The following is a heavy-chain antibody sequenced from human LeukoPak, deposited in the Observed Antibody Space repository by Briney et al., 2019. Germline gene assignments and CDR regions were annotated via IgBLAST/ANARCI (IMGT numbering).Heavy chain of an antibody. J-gene: IGHJ4*02. CDR2: IWYDGSKE. CDR1: GYTFRSYG. D-gene: IGHD2-21*02. Sequence: GRSLRLSCAASGYTFRSYGMHWVRQAPGKGLEWVAAIWYDGSKEYYADSVKGRFTISRDDSKSTLYLQMNSLRAEDTAVYYCARDRMVVVTAILAPCYFDYWGQGTLVTVSS. V-gene: IGHV3-33*01. CDR3: ARDRMVVVTAILAPCYFDY.